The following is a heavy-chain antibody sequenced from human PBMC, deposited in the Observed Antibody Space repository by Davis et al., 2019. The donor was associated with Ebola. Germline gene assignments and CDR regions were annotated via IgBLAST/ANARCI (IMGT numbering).Heavy chain of an antibody. CDR2: INHSGST. Sequence: SETLSLTCAVYGGSFSCYYWSWIRQPPGKGLEWIGEINHSGSTNYNPSLKSRVTISVDTSKNQFSLKLSSVTAADTAVYYCARHSTRYYYYGMDVWGQGTTVTVSS. J-gene: IGHJ6*02. CDR1: GGSFSCYY. CDR3: ARHSTRYYYYGMDV. D-gene: IGHD1-1*01. V-gene: IGHV4-34*01.